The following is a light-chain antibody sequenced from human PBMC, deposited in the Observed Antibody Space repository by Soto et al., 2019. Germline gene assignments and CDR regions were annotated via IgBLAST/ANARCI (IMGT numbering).Light chain of an antibody. CDR1: SSDVGGYDS. V-gene: IGLV2-8*01. Sequence: QSALTQPPSASGSPGQSVTISCTGASSDVGGYDSVSWYQQHPGKAPKLMIYEVYKRPSGVPDRFSGSKSGNTASLTVSGLQADDEADYYCQSYDKSLSAWVFGGGTPLTVL. J-gene: IGLJ3*02. CDR3: QSYDKSLSAWV. CDR2: EVY.